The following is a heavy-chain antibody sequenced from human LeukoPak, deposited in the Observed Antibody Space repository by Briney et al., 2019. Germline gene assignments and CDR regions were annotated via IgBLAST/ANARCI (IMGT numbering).Heavy chain of an antibody. Sequence: GGSLRLSCAASGFTFSSYGMHWVRQAPGKGLEWVAVISYDGSNKYYADSVKGRFTISRDNSKNTLYLQMNSLRAEDTAVYYCAEDYSSSSFFDYWGQGTLVTVSS. D-gene: IGHD6-6*01. J-gene: IGHJ4*02. CDR3: AEDYSSSSFFDY. V-gene: IGHV3-30*18. CDR1: GFTFSSYG. CDR2: ISYDGSNK.